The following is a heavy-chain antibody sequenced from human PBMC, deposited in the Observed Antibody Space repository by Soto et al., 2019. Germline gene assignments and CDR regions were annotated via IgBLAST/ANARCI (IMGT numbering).Heavy chain of an antibody. J-gene: IGHJ6*03. D-gene: IGHD3-10*01. CDR1: GFTFSSYN. V-gene: IGHV3-48*01. Sequence: PGGSLRLSCAASGFTFSSYNMYWVRQAPGNGLEWVSYISSSSSTIYYADSVKGRFTISRDNAKNSLYLQMNSLRAEDTAVYYCARDQGFGELLSTEYYYYYYMDVWGKGTTVTVSS. CDR2: ISSSSSTI. CDR3: ARDQGFGELLSTEYYYYYYMDV.